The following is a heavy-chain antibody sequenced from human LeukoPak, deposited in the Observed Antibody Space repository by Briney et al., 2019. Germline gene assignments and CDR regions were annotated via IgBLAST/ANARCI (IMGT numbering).Heavy chain of an antibody. D-gene: IGHD1-26*01. CDR2: ISSNGGST. CDR3: ARSIYSGSSHDAFDI. J-gene: IGHJ3*02. V-gene: IGHV3-64*01. Sequence: GGSLRLSCAASGFTFSSYAMHWVRQAPGKGLEYVSAISSNGGSTYYANSVKGRFTISRDNSKNTLYLQMGSLRAEDMAVYYCARSIYSGSSHDAFDIWGQGTMVTVSS. CDR1: GFTFSSYA.